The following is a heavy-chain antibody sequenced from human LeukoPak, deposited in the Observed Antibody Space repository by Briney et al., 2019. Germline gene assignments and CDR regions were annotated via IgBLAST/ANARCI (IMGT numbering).Heavy chain of an antibody. Sequence: SSETLSLTCTVSGGSISSSSYYWGWIRQPPGKGLEWIGSIYYSGSTYYNPSLKSRVTISVDTSKNQFSLKLSSVTAADTAVYYCARVSSYYYYMDVWGKGTTVTVSS. CDR3: ARVSSYYYYMDV. CDR1: GGSISSSSYY. CDR2: IYYSGST. V-gene: IGHV4-39*01. J-gene: IGHJ6*03. D-gene: IGHD6-6*01.